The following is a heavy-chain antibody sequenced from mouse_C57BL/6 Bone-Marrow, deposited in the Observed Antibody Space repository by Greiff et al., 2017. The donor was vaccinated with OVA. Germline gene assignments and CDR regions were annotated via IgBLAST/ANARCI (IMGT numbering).Heavy chain of an antibody. CDR3: AREIYYGSSYFDD. D-gene: IGHD1-1*01. Sequence: EVMLVESGEGLVKPGGSLKLSCAASGFTFSSYAMSWVRQTPEKRLEWVAYISSGGDYIYYADTVKGRFTISRDNARNTLYLQMSSLKSEDTAMYYCAREIYYGSSYFDDWGQGTTLTVSS. J-gene: IGHJ2*01. V-gene: IGHV5S21*01. CDR1: GFTFSSYA. CDR2: ISSGGDYI.